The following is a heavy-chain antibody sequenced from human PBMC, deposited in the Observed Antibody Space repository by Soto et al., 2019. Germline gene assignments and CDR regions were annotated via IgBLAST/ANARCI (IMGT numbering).Heavy chain of an antibody. D-gene: IGHD3-3*01. CDR2: IYWDDDK. CDR3: AHRARRRCYAFLGDERDAVDLFAP. V-gene: IGHV2-5*02. CDR1: GFSLSPSGVG. Sequence: QITLKESGPTLVKPTQTLTLTCTFAGFSLSPSGVGVRWIRQPPGKALEWLALIYWDDDKRYSPSLKSRLTIIRHTSKNQVVLTMTNMEPVDTATYYCAHRARRRCYAFLGDERDAVDLFAPWFQGTLVTVSS. J-gene: IGHJ5*02.